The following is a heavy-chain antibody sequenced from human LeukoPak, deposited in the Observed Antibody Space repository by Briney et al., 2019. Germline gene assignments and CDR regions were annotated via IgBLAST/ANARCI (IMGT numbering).Heavy chain of an antibody. J-gene: IGHJ4*02. Sequence: GGPLRLSCAASGFTFSSYGMHWVRQAPGKGLEWVAVISYDGSNKYYADSVKGRFTISRDNSKNTLYLQMNSLRAEDTALYYCARGQAVAVYDYWGQGTLVTVSS. V-gene: IGHV3-30*03. D-gene: IGHD6-19*01. CDR3: ARGQAVAVYDY. CDR2: ISYDGSNK. CDR1: GFTFSSYG.